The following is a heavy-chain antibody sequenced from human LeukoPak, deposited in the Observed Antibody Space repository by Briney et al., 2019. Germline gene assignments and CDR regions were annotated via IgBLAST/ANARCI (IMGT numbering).Heavy chain of an antibody. D-gene: IGHD4-17*01. CDR2: ISYDGSNK. J-gene: IGHJ6*04. V-gene: IGHV3-30*18. CDR1: GFTFSSYG. CDR3: AKDLSYDYGDYGGGFFYYCYGMDV. Sequence: GGSLRLSCAASGFTFSSYGMHWVRQAPGKGLEWVAVISYDGSNKYYADSVKGRFTISRDNSKNTLYLQMNSLRAEDTAVYYCAKDLSYDYGDYGGGFFYYCYGMDVWGKGTTVTVSS.